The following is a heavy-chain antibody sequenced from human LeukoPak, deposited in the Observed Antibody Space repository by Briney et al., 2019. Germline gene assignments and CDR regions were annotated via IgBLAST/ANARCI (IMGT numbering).Heavy chain of an antibody. Sequence: SVKVSCKASGGTFSSYGISWVRQAPGQGLEWMGGIIPIFGTANYAQKFQGRVTITADKSTSTAYMELSSLRSEDTAVYYCARGRDYGGLPFDYWGQGTLVTVSS. CDR2: IIPIFGTA. V-gene: IGHV1-69*06. CDR1: GGTFSSYG. CDR3: ARGRDYGGLPFDY. J-gene: IGHJ4*02. D-gene: IGHD4-23*01.